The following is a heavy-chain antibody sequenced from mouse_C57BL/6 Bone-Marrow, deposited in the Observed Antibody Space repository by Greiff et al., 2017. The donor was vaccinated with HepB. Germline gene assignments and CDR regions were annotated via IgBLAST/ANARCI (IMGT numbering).Heavy chain of an antibody. J-gene: IGHJ2*01. D-gene: IGHD2-12*01. CDR1: GYSFTGYY. CDR3: ARSDSYYGGDY. Sequence: EVQLQQSGPELVKPGASVKISCKASGYSFTGYYMNWVKQSPEKSLEWIGEINPSTGGTTYNQKFKAKATLTVDKSSSTAYMQLKSLTSEDSAVYYCARSDSYYGGDYWGQGTTLTVSS. V-gene: IGHV1-42*01. CDR2: INPSTGGT.